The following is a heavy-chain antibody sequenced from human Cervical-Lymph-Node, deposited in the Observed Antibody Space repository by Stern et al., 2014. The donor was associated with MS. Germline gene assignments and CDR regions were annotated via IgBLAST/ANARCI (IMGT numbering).Heavy chain of an antibody. CDR3: ARGSTEGFDY. CDR2: IIPLFGTA. J-gene: IGHJ4*02. D-gene: IGHD2-2*01. CDR1: GGTFSSYG. Sequence: VQLVESGAEVKKPGSSAKVSCKASGGTFSSYGVSWVRQAPGHWLDWMGGIIPLFGTANYAQQFRGRVTITADESTSTAYMDLSSLRSEDTAVYYCARGSTEGFDYWGQGTLVTVSS. V-gene: IGHV1-69*01.